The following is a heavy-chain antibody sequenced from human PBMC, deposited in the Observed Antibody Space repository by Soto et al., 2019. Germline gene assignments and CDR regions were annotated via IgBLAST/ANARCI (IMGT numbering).Heavy chain of an antibody. CDR3: ARDLPTGDTAMVALYYYYGMDV. V-gene: IGHV3-21*01. Sequence: EVQLVESGGGLVQPGGSLRLSCAASGFTFSSYSMNWVRQAPGKGLEWVSSISSSSSYIYYADSVKGRFTISRDNAKNSLYLQMNSLRAEDTAVYYCARDLPTGDTAMVALYYYYGMDVWGQGTTVTVSS. CDR2: ISSSSSYI. D-gene: IGHD5-18*01. CDR1: GFTFSSYS. J-gene: IGHJ6*02.